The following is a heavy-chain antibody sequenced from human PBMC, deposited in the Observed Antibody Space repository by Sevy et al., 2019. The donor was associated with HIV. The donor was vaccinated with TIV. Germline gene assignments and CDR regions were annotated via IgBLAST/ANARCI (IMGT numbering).Heavy chain of an antibody. CDR3: ARDDYGGNSAVWYFDF. V-gene: IGHV3-53*01. Sequence: GGSLRLSCAASGFTVSSKYLGWVRQAPGKGLEWVSVVYSDGNAYYTDSVKGRFTISRDNSKNTLFLQMNSLRAEDTAVYYCARDDYGGNSAVWYFDFWGRGTLVTVSS. CDR1: GFTVSSKY. CDR2: VYSDGNA. J-gene: IGHJ2*01. D-gene: IGHD4-17*01.